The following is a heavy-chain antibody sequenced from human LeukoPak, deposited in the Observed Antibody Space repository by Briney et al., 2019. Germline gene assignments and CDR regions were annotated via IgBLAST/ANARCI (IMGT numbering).Heavy chain of an antibody. V-gene: IGHV3-23*01. CDR1: GFTFSSYV. J-gene: IGHJ4*02. CDR2: ISGSGDST. CDR3: ARVSDYGDYGPFDY. Sequence: GGSLRLSCAASGFTFSSYVMSWVRQAPGKGLEWVSGISGSGDSTYYAESVKGRFTISRDNSKNTLYLQMNSLRAEDTAVYYCARVSDYGDYGPFDYWGQGTLVTVSS. D-gene: IGHD4-17*01.